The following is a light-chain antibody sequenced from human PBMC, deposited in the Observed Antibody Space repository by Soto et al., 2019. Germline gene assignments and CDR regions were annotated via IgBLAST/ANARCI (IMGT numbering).Light chain of an antibody. V-gene: IGLV1-44*01. Sequence: QSVLTQPPSASGTPGQRVTISCSGSSSNIGSNSVNWYQQLPGAAPKLLIYSNNQRPSGVPDRFSGSKSGTPASLAISGLQSEDEADYYCAAWDDSLNGREVFGTGTKVTVL. J-gene: IGLJ1*01. CDR1: SSNIGSNS. CDR2: SNN. CDR3: AAWDDSLNGREV.